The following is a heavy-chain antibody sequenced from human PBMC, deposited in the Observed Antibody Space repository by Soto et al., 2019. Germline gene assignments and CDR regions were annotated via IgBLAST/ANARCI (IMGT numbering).Heavy chain of an antibody. CDR1: GASISSRDYY. J-gene: IGHJ5*02. D-gene: IGHD6-19*01. V-gene: IGHV4-39*01. CDR3: ARHYSSGSRNWFDP. Sequence: SETLSLTCSVSGASISSRDYYWGWIRQTPGKGLEWIGNIDYNGVTYYNPSLKSRVTVSKDTSKNQFSLKVASVTAADTAVFYCARHYSSGSRNWFDPWGQGTLVTVSS. CDR2: IDYNGVT.